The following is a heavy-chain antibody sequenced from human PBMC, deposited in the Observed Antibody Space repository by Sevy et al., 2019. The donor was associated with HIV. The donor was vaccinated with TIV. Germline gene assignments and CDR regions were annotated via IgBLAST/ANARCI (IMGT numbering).Heavy chain of an antibody. CDR1: GFNISIDF. CDR2: IYKNSQA. V-gene: IGHV3-53*01. J-gene: IGHJ4*02. Sequence: GGSLRLSCAASGFNISIDFMSWVHQAPGKGLECLSVIYKNSQAYYMDSVMGRFTISRDNSRNRLYLHMTSLRVEDTAKYYCVRSLGGPLNQWGQGTLVTVSS. CDR3: VRSLGGPLNQ. D-gene: IGHD3-16*01.